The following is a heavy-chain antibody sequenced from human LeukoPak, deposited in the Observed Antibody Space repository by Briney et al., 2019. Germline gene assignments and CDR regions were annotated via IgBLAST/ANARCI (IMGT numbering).Heavy chain of an antibody. D-gene: IGHD1-14*01. V-gene: IGHV4-34*01. CDR1: GGSFSGYY. J-gene: IGHJ4*02. CDR2: INHSGST. Sequence: TSETLSLTCAVYGGSFSGYYWSWIRQPPGKGLEWIGEINHSGSTNYNPSLKSRVTISVDTSKNQFSLKLSSVTAADTAVYYCAREVYIPSRKPFDYWGQGTLVTVSS. CDR3: AREVYIPSRKPFDY.